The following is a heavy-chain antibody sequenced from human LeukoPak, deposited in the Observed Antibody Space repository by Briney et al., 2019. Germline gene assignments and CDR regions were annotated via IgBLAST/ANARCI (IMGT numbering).Heavy chain of an antibody. CDR2: INPSGGST. CDR1: GYTFTSYY. J-gene: IGHJ4*02. V-gene: IGHV1-46*01. Sequence: ASVKVSCKASGYTFTSYYMHWVRQAPGQGLEWMGIINPSGGSTSYAQKFQGRVTMTRDTSISTAYKELSRLRSDDTAVYYCAREPSGSYGIDYWGQGTLVTVSS. D-gene: IGHD1-26*01. CDR3: AREPSGSYGIDY.